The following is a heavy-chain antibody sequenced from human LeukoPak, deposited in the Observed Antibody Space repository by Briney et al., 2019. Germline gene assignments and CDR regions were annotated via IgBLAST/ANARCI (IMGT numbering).Heavy chain of an antibody. Sequence: GASVKVSCKASGYTSTSYDISWVRQATGQGLEWMGWMNPNSGNTGYAQKFQGRVTMTRNTSISTAYMELSSLRSEDTAVYYCARGSTYYYDSSGYYYGYWGQGTLVTVSS. J-gene: IGHJ4*02. CDR1: GYTSTSYD. CDR2: MNPNSGNT. CDR3: ARGSTYYYDSSGYYYGY. D-gene: IGHD3-22*01. V-gene: IGHV1-8*01.